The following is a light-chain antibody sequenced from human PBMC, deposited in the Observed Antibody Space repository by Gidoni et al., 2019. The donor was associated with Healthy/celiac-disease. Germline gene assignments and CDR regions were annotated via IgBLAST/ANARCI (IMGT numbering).Light chain of an antibody. CDR3: QSYDSSNQGV. V-gene: IGLV6-57*01. CDR2: EDN. CDR1: SGSIASNY. Sequence: NFMLTQPHSVSESPGKTVTISCTRSSGSIASNYVQWYQQRPGSSPTTVIYEDNQRPSGVHDRFSGSIDSSSNSASLTISGLKTEDEADYYCQSYDSSNQGVFGGGTKLTVL. J-gene: IGLJ3*02.